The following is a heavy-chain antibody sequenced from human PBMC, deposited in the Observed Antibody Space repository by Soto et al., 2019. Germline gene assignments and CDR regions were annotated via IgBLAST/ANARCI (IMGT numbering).Heavy chain of an antibody. Sequence: GELQQWGTGLLKPSETLSLNCSVYGGSSRAYHWSWIRQSPREGLEWIGEFSYSGSINYNPSLKGRVAASLDTSANHSSLTMTSVTAADTAVYFCAGGPRYWSFALWGRGTLVTVS. J-gene: IGHJ2*01. D-gene: IGHD1-20*01. CDR3: AGGPRYWSFAL. V-gene: IGHV4-34*01. CDR2: FSYSGSI. CDR1: GGSSRAYH.